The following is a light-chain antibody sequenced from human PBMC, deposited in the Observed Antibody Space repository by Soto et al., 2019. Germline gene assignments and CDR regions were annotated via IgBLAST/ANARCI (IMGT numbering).Light chain of an antibody. CDR2: GAS. Sequence: EILMTQSPATLSVSPGERVTLSCRATQSVSINLAWYQQKPGQAPRLLIYGASTRATGIPARFSGSGSGTAFTLTISSLQSEDFAVYYCHQYNLLPPAFGQGTKLEIK. CDR3: HQYNLLPPA. CDR1: QSVSIN. J-gene: IGKJ2*01. V-gene: IGKV3-15*01.